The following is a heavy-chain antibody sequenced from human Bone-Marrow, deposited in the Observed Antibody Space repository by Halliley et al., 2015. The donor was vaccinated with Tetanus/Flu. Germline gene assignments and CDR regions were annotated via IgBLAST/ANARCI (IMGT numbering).Heavy chain of an antibody. V-gene: IGHV4-34*01. CDR2: ITHSGSP. J-gene: IGHJ4*02. D-gene: IGHD2-8*01. CDR3: ARDSLFCANGVCYSGNFDS. Sequence: ITHSGSPPYNPSLKTRVIISIDPSKNQFSLKLSSVPAADTAVYYCARDSLFCANGVCYSGNFDSWGQGTLVTVSS.